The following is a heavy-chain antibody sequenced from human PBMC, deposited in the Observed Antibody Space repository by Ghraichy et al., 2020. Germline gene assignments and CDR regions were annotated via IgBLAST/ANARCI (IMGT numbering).Heavy chain of an antibody. J-gene: IGHJ4*02. CDR2: TSSSGGTI. CDR3: ARGGAGGSDY. Sequence: GGSLRLSCGASGFTFRAYEMNWVRQAPGKGLEWVSYTSSSGGTIYYTDSVKGRFSISRDNAKNSLYLQMNSLRVEDTAVYYCARGGAGGSDYWGQGTLVTVSS. CDR1: GFTFRAYE. D-gene: IGHD1-26*01. V-gene: IGHV3-48*03.